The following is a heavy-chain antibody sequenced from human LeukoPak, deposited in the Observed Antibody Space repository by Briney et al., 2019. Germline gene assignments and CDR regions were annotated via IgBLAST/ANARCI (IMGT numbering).Heavy chain of an antibody. J-gene: IGHJ4*02. Sequence: GGSLRLSCAASGFTFSSYVMSWVRQAPGKGLEWVSAISGSGSNTNYADSVKGRFTISRDSSKNTLYLQMNSLRAEDTAVYYCAKDREENVVVTECLDYWGQGALVTVSS. V-gene: IGHV3-23*01. CDR3: AKDREENVVVTECLDY. D-gene: IGHD2-21*02. CDR2: ISGSGSNT. CDR1: GFTFSSYV.